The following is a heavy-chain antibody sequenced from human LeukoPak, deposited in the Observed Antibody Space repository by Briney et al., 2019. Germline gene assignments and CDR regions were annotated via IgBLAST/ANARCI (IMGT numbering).Heavy chain of an antibody. V-gene: IGHV3-74*01. Sequence: PGGSLRLSCAASGFSFGSYLMHWVRRAPGKGLVWVSRIQSDGSSTDYADSVRGRFTISRDNAKNMLFLQMNSLRAEDTAIYYCVRGAPFDFWGQGTLVTVSS. J-gene: IGHJ4*02. CDR1: GFSFGSYL. CDR2: IQSDGSST. CDR3: VRGAPFDF.